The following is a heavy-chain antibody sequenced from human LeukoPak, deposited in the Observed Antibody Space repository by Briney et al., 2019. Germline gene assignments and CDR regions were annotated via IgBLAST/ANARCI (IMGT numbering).Heavy chain of an antibody. Sequence: SETLSLTCTVSGGSISSSSYYWGWIRQPPGKGLEWIGSIYYSGSTYYNPSLKSRVTISVDTSKNQFPLKLSSVTAADTAVCYCAKTGDYGSNWFDPWGQGTLVTVSS. CDR3: AKTGDYGSNWFDP. V-gene: IGHV4-39*01. CDR1: GGSISSSSYY. J-gene: IGHJ5*02. CDR2: IYYSGST. D-gene: IGHD4-17*01.